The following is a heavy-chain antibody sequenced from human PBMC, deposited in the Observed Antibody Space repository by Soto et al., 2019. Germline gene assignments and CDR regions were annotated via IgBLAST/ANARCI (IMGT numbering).Heavy chain of an antibody. D-gene: IGHD2-2*01. J-gene: IGHJ6*02. CDR2: ISSSSSYI. CDR3: ARDTPPPPIVVVPAAMSRSYSYYGMDV. CDR1: GFTFSSYS. V-gene: IGHV3-21*01. Sequence: GGSLRLSCAASGFTFSSYSMNWVRQAPGKGLEWVSSISSSSSYIYYADSVKGRFTISRDNAKNSLYLQMNSLRAEDTAVYYCARDTPPPPIVVVPAAMSRSYSYYGMDVSGQGTTVTLSS.